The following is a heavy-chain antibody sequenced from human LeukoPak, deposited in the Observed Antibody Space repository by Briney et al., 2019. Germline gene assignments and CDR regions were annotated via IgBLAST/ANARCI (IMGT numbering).Heavy chain of an antibody. V-gene: IGHV1-69*05. CDR1: GGTFSSYA. D-gene: IGHD6-6*01. CDR2: IIPIFGTA. Sequence: ASVKVSCKASGGTFSSYAISWVRQALGQGLEWMGGIIPIFGTANYAQKFQGRVTITTDESTSTAYMELSSLRSEDTAVYYCARELVPVGEYYMDVWGKGTTVTVSS. J-gene: IGHJ6*03. CDR3: ARELVPVGEYYMDV.